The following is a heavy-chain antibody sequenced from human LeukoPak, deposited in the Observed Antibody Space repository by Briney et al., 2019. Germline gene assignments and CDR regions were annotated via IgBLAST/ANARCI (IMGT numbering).Heavy chain of an antibody. CDR2: ISYDGSKK. V-gene: IGHV3-30*18. J-gene: IGHJ6*02. CDR3: AKDLGYCTSCSCYVYYYYGMDV. D-gene: IGHD2-2*01. CDR1: GFTFSSYG. Sequence: GGSLRLSCAASGFTFSSYGMHWVRQAPGKGLEWVAVISYDGSKKYYADSVKGRFTISRDNSKNTLYLQMNSLIGEETAVYYCAKDLGYCTSCSCYVYYYYGMDVWGQGTTVTVSS.